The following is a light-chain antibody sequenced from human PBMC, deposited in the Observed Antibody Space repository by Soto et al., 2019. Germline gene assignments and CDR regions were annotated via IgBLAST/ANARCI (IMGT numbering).Light chain of an antibody. CDR3: QTWGTGIRV. V-gene: IGLV4-69*01. CDR1: SGHSSYA. J-gene: IGLJ1*01. CDR2: VNSDGSH. Sequence: QSVLTQSPSASASLGASVKLTCTLSSGHSSYAIAWHQQQPEKGPRYLMKVNSDGSHSKGDGIPDRFSGSSSGAERYLTISSLHSEDEADYYCQTWGTGIRVFGTGTKLTVL.